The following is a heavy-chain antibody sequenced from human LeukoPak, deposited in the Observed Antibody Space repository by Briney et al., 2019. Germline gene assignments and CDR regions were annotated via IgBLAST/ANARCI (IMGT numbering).Heavy chain of an antibody. CDR2: INSDGSNS. CDR3: ARGGEDHAFDI. CDR1: GFAFSNYW. Sequence: GGSLRLSCAASGFAFSNYWLHWVRQAPGKGLVWVSRINSDGSNSIYGDSVKGRFTISRDNAKNTLYLQLRSLRADDTAVYYCARGGEDHAFDIWGQGTMVTVST. D-gene: IGHD3-16*01. V-gene: IGHV3-74*01. J-gene: IGHJ3*02.